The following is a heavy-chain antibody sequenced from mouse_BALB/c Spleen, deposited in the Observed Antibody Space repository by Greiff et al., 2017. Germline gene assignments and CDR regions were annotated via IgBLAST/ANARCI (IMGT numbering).Heavy chain of an antibody. CDR2: IRNKANGYTT. Sequence: EVKLVESGGGLVQPGGSLRLSCATSGFTFTDYYMSWVRQPPGKALEWLGFIRNKANGYTTEYSASVKGRFTISRDNSQSILYLQMNTLRAEDSATYYCARPYGYDEGYYAMDYWGQGTSVTVSS. D-gene: IGHD2-2*01. V-gene: IGHV7-3*02. CDR1: GFTFTDYY. J-gene: IGHJ4*01. CDR3: ARPYGYDEGYYAMDY.